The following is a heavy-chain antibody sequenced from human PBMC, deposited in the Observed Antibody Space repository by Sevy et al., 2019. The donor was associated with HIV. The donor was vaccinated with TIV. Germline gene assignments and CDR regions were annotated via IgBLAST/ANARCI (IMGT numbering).Heavy chain of an antibody. CDR1: GGTFSSYS. V-gene: IGHV1-69*13. D-gene: IGHD2-2*01. CDR2: ITRIFGTS. CDR3: AFGGGYQLLANYYFAMDV. Sequence: ASVKVSCKASGGTFSSYSISWVRQAPGQGLEWMGGITRIFGTSNYAQKFQGRVTITAAESTGTAYMELSSLRSEDTAVYYCAFGGGYQLLANYYFAMDVWGQGTTVTVSS. J-gene: IGHJ6*02.